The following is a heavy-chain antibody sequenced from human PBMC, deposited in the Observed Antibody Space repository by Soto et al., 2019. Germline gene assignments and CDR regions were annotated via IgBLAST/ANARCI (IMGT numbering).Heavy chain of an antibody. Sequence: QVQLVQSGAEVKKPGASVKVSCKASGYTFTSYGISWVRQAPGQGLEWMGWISAYNGNTNYAQKLQGRVTMTTDTCTSTAYMELRSVRSDDTAVYYCARDSLAFPKQWLVRPRFDYWGQGTLVTVSS. D-gene: IGHD6-19*01. CDR1: GYTFTSYG. CDR2: ISAYNGNT. CDR3: ARDSLAFPKQWLVRPRFDY. V-gene: IGHV1-18*01. J-gene: IGHJ4*02.